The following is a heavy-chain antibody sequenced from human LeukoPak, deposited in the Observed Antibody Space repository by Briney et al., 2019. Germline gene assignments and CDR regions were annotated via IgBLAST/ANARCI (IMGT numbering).Heavy chain of an antibody. CDR1: GGTFSSYA. Sequence: SVKVSCKASGGTFSSYALSWVRQAPGQGLDWIGGIIPIFGTANYAQKFQGRVTITADKSTSTAYMELSSLRSEDTAVYYCASSRAQDSGYIFDYWGQGTMVTVSS. D-gene: IGHD5-12*01. V-gene: IGHV1-69*06. CDR2: IIPIFGTA. J-gene: IGHJ3*01. CDR3: ASSRAQDSGYIFDY.